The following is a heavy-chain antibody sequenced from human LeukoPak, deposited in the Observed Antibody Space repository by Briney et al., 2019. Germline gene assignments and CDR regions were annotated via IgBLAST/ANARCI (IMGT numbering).Heavy chain of an antibody. J-gene: IGHJ1*01. CDR2: INPSGGST. Sequence: ASVKVSCKASGYTFTSYYMHWVRQAPGQGLEWMGIINPSGGSTSYAQKFQGRVTMTRDTSTSTVYMELSSLRSEDTAVYYCARGAPPRYCSGGSCYSELQHWGQGTLVTVSS. V-gene: IGHV1-46*01. CDR1: GYTFTSYY. D-gene: IGHD2-15*01. CDR3: ARGAPPRYCSGGSCYSELQH.